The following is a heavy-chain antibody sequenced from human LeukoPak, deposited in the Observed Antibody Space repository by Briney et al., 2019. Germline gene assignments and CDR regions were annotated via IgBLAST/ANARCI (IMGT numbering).Heavy chain of an antibody. D-gene: IGHD3-3*01. Sequence: GGSLRLSCAASGFTFSTYWMSWVRQAPGKGLEWVSTISGSGDNTYYADSVKGRFTISRDNSKNTLYLQMNSLRAEDTAVYYCANTKPYFDYWGQGTLVTVSS. J-gene: IGHJ4*02. CDR1: GFTFSTYW. CDR2: ISGSGDNT. V-gene: IGHV3-23*01. CDR3: ANTKPYFDY.